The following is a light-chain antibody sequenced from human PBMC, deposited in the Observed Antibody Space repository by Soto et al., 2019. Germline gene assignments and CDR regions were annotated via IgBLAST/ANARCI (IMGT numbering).Light chain of an antibody. CDR1: GSDVGGYNY. Sequence: QSALTQPASVSGSPGQSITISCTGTGSDVGGYNYVSWYQHHPGEAPKLMIFEVTKRPSGVSSRFSGSKSGNTASLTISGLQSEDEADYFCNSYTTSATYVFGSGTKLTVL. CDR2: EVT. CDR3: NSYTTSATYV. V-gene: IGLV2-14*01. J-gene: IGLJ1*01.